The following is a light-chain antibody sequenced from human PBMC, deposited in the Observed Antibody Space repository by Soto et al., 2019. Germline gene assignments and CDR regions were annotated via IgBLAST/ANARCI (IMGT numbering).Light chain of an antibody. CDR1: QSVSSSY. V-gene: IGKV3-20*01. CDR3: QQYGRSPYT. J-gene: IGKJ2*01. Sequence: EIVLTQSPGTLSLSPGERATLSCRASQSVSSSYLAWYQQKPGPAPRLLIYGASSRATGIPERFSGSGSGTDFTLTISRLEPEDFAVYYCQQYGRSPYTFGQGTKLEIK. CDR2: GAS.